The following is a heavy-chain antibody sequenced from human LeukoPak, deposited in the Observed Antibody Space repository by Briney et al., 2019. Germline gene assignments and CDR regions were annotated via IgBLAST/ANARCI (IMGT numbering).Heavy chain of an antibody. CDR1: GYTFTDYY. Sequence: ASVKVSCKTSGYTFTDYYLHLVRQAPGQGLEWVGWIHPNSGATHYAQKFQGRLTMTRDTSISTVYMELTRLRSDDTAVYCCARDMGRYSGYDYDYWGQGTLVTVSS. CDR3: ARDMGRYSGYDYDY. D-gene: IGHD5-12*01. CDR2: IHPNSGAT. V-gene: IGHV1-2*02. J-gene: IGHJ4*02.